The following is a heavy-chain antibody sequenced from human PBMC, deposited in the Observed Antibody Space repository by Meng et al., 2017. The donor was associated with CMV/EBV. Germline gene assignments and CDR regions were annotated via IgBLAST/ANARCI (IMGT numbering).Heavy chain of an antibody. CDR1: GFTFSSYG. J-gene: IGHJ6*02. Sequence: GESLKISCAASGFTFSSYGMHWVRQAPGKGLEWVAVIWYDGSNKYYADSVKGRLTISRDNSKNTLYLQMNSLRAEDTAVYYCAKDSREYQPYYYGMDVWGQGTTVTVSS. D-gene: IGHD2-2*01. CDR2: IWYDGSNK. CDR3: AKDSREYQPYYYGMDV. V-gene: IGHV3-33*06.